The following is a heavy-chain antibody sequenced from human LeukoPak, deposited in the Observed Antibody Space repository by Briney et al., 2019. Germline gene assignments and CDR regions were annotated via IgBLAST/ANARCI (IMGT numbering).Heavy chain of an antibody. J-gene: IGHJ4*02. CDR1: GFTFSSYA. CDR2: ISYDGSNK. V-gene: IGHV3-30-3*01. D-gene: IGHD3-22*01. CDR3: AKGQVVIPAVDY. Sequence: PGGSLRLSCAASGFTFSSYAMHWVRQAPGKGLEWVAVISYDGSNKYYADSVKGRFTISRDNSKNTLYLQMNSLRAEDTAVYYCAKGQVVIPAVDYWGQGTLVTVSS.